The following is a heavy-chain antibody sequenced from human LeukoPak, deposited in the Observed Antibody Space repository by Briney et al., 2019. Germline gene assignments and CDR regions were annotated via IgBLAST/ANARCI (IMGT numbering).Heavy chain of an antibody. CDR2: ISGNAAST. CDR3: ARDLEAFDI. V-gene: IGHV3-23*01. D-gene: IGHD1-1*01. Sequence: GGSLRLSCAASGFTFSNYAMSWVRQAPGKGLEWVSGISGNAASTYYADSVKGRFTISRDNSKNTLYLQMNSLRAEDTAVYYCARDLEAFDIWGQGTMVTVSS. CDR1: GFTFSNYA. J-gene: IGHJ3*02.